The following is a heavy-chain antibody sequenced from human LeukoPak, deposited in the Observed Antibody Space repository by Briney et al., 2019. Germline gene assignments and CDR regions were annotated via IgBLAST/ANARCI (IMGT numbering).Heavy chain of an antibody. CDR3: ARDAGYCGVTNCHPLYVFDL. CDR2: INPNSGAA. V-gene: IGHV1-2*02. J-gene: IGHJ3*01. D-gene: IGHD2-15*01. Sequence: ASVKDSCKTSGYTFTGYFIHWVRQAPGQGPEWMGWINPNSGAATYAQKFLGRVTMTRDTSINIASMELSRLRSDDTAVYYCARDAGYCGVTNCHPLYVFDLWGQGTMVTVST. CDR1: GYTFTGYF.